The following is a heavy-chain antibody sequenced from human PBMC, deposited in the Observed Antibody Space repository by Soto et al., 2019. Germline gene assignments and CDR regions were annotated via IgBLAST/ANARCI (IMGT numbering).Heavy chain of an antibody. Sequence: GASVKVSCKASGYTFTGYYMHWVRQAPGQGPEWMGWINPNSGGTNYAQKFKGWVTMTRDTSISTAYMELSRLRSDDTAVYYCARVRVVVVPAALYYYYYGMDVWGQGTTVTVSS. CDR3: ARVRVVVVPAALYYYYYGMDV. CDR2: INPNSGGT. V-gene: IGHV1-2*04. D-gene: IGHD2-2*01. CDR1: GYTFTGYY. J-gene: IGHJ6*02.